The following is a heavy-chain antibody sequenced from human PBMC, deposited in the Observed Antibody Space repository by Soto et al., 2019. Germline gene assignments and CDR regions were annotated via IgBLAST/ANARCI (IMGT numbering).Heavy chain of an antibody. V-gene: IGHV4-59*08. CDR3: ARFHWYFDL. Sequence: QVQLQESGPGLVKPSETLSLTCTVSGGSISSYYWSWIRQPPGKGLEWIGCIYYSGSTNYHPSLKSRVTMSVDTSKDQFSLKLSSVTAADTAVYYCARFHWYFDLWGRGTLVTVSS. J-gene: IGHJ2*01. CDR1: GGSISSYY. CDR2: IYYSGST.